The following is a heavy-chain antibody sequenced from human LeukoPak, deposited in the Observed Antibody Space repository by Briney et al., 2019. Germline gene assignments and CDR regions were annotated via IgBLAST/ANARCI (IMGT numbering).Heavy chain of an antibody. V-gene: IGHV3-64*01. CDR2: ISHNGNST. CDR1: GFTFSTYA. D-gene: IGHD6-13*01. CDR3: ARRGAAAGTSDY. J-gene: IGHJ4*02. Sequence: PGGSLRLSCAGSGFTFSTYAMQWVRQAPGKGLEYVSAISHNGNSTYYANSVKGRFTISRDNSKNTLYLQMGSLRAEDMAMYYCARRGAAAGTSDYWGQGTLVTVSS.